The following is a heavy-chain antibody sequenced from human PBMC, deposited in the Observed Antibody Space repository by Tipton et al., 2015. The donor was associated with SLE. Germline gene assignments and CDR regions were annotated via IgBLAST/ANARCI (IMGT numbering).Heavy chain of an antibody. CDR3: ARGAPREEEYYYYYMDV. J-gene: IGHJ6*03. V-gene: IGHV4-59*01. CDR1: GGSISSYY. CDR2: IYYSGST. Sequence: TLSLTCTVSGGSISSYYWSWIRQPPGKGLEWIGYIYYSGSTNYNPSLKSRVTISVDTSKNQFSLKLSSVTAADTAVYYCARGAPREEEYYYYYMDVWGKGTTVTVSS.